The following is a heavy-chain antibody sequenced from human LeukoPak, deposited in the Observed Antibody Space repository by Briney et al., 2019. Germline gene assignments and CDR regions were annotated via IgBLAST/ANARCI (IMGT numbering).Heavy chain of an antibody. CDR2: IIPIFGTA. J-gene: IGHJ5*02. Sequence: SVKVSCKASGGTFSSYDISWVRQAPGQGLEWMGGIIPIFGTANYAQKFQGRVTITADESTSTAYMELSSLRSEDTAVYYCARGSGWTGWFDPWGQGTLVTVSS. D-gene: IGHD3/OR15-3a*01. CDR3: ARGSGWTGWFDP. CDR1: GGTFSSYD. V-gene: IGHV1-69*13.